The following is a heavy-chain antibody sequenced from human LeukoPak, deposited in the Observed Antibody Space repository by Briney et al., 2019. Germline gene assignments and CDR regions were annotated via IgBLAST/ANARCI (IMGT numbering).Heavy chain of an antibody. CDR2: VYHSGST. Sequence: TSETLSLTCAVSGYSISSDYHWGWLRPPPGEGLEWISNVYHSGSTYYKPSLKRRVTISGDNSKNQFSLEVTSMTASDTAVYYCVRDKYGPLDYWGQGSLVTVSS. V-gene: IGHV4-38-2*02. J-gene: IGHJ4*02. CDR1: GYSISSDYH. CDR3: VRDKYGPLDY. D-gene: IGHD2/OR15-2a*01.